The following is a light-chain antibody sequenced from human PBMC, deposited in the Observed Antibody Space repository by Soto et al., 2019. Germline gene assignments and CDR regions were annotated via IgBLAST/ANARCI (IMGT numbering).Light chain of an antibody. CDR1: SSDVGGFNY. CDR2: EVS. J-gene: IGLJ3*02. Sequence: QSVLPQPASVSGSPGQSITISCTGTSSDVGGFNYVSWYQQYPGEAPKLLIYEVSNRPSGVYSRFSGSKSSNTASLTISGLQADDEGDYYCSSFTTSNTWVFGGGTKLTVL. CDR3: SSFTTSNTWV. V-gene: IGLV2-14*01.